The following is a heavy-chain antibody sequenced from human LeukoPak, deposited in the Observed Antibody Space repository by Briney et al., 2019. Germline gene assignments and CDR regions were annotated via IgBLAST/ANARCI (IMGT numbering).Heavy chain of an antibody. Sequence: SETLSLTCAVYGGSFSGYYWSWIRQPPGKGLEWIGEINHSGSTNYNPSLKSRVTISVDTSRNQFSLKLSSVTAADTAVYYCARGRYYYGSGTKNFDYWGQGTLVTVSS. CDR1: GGSFSGYY. CDR3: ARGRYYYGSGTKNFDY. D-gene: IGHD3-10*01. V-gene: IGHV4-34*01. CDR2: INHSGST. J-gene: IGHJ4*02.